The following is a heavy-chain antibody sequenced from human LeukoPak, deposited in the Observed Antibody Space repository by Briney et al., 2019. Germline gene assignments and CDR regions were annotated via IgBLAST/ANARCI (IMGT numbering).Heavy chain of an antibody. J-gene: IGHJ6*02. V-gene: IGHV3-21*01. CDR2: ISSSSDYI. Sequence: PGRSLRLSCAASGFIFRSYSMNWVRQAPGKGLEWVSSISSSSDYISYADSVKGRLAISGDNAKNSLYLQMNSLRAEDTAVYYCARCGYDLLTGYYSPGGMDVWGQGTTVTVSS. CDR1: GFIFRSYS. D-gene: IGHD3-9*01. CDR3: ARCGYDLLTGYYSPGGMDV.